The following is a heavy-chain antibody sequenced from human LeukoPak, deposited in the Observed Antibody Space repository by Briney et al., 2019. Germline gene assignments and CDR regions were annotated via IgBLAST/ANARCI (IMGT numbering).Heavy chain of an antibody. CDR3: TARGARAYDYYYMDV. CDR1: GFTFNNAW. Sequence: GGSLRLSCAASGFTFNNAWMSWVRQAPGTGLEWVGRIKSKTDGGTTDYAAPVKGGFTISRDDSKNTLYLQMNSLKTEDTAVYYCTARGARAYDYYYMDVWGKGTTVTVSS. V-gene: IGHV3-15*01. J-gene: IGHJ6*03. D-gene: IGHD3-10*01. CDR2: IKSKTDGGTT.